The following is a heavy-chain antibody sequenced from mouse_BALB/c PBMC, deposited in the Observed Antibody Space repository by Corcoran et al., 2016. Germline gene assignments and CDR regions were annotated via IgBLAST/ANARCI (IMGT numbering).Heavy chain of an antibody. Sequence: EVQLQQSGAELVKPGASVKLSCTASGFNIKDTYMHWVKQRPEQGLEWIGRIDPANGNTKYDPKFQGKATITADTSSNTAYLQLSSLTSEDTAVYYCVGGLAYWGQGTSVTVSS. CDR1: GFNIKDTY. V-gene: IGHV14-3*02. CDR3: VGGLAY. CDR2: IDPANGNT. J-gene: IGHJ4*01.